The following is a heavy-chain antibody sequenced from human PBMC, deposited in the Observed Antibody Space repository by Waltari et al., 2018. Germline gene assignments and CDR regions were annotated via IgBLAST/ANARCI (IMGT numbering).Heavy chain of an antibody. D-gene: IGHD5-18*01. CDR1: GGSISPLNFY. J-gene: IGHJ6*02. Sequence: QVQLQESGPGLAKASQTLSLTCDVSGGSISPLNFYWRWSRQPAGKGLEWIGRIYRSGVTDYNPSLRGRATMFLDMSKNQFSLTVDSLIAADTAVYYCAVSPDTATSRAAFHFWGPGTTVSVSS. CDR3: AVSPDTATSRAAFHF. CDR2: IYRSGVT. V-gene: IGHV4-61*02.